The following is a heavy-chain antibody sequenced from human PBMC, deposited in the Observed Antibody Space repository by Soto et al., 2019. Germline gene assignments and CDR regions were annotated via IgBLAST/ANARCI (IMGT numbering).Heavy chain of an antibody. V-gene: IGHV3-72*01. J-gene: IGHJ4*02. D-gene: IGHD3-22*01. Sequence: EVQLVESGGGLVQPGGSLRLSCAASGFTFSDHYMDWVRQAPGKGLEWVGRTRNKANSYTTEYAASVKGRFTISRDDSKNSLYLQMNSLKTEDTAVYYCARVDDSSGYYLDYWGQGPLVTVSS. CDR3: ARVDDSSGYYLDY. CDR1: GFTFSDHY. CDR2: TRNKANSYTT.